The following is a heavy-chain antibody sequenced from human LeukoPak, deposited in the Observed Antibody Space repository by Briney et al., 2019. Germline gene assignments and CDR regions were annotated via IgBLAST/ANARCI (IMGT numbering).Heavy chain of an antibody. CDR3: AELGITMIGGV. D-gene: IGHD3-10*02. CDR2: ISGSGSST. Sequence: GGSLRLSCAASGFTFSSYAMNWVRQAPGKGLEWVSAISGSGSSTYYADSVKGRFTISRDNSKNTLYLQMNSLRAEDTAVYYCAELGITMIGGVWGKGTTVTISS. V-gene: IGHV3-23*01. J-gene: IGHJ6*04. CDR1: GFTFSSYA.